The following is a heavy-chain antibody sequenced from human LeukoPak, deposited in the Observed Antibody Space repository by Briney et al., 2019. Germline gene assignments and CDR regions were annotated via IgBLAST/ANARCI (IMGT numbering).Heavy chain of an antibody. CDR2: IGSGT. CDR3: AKVLAYYFDY. J-gene: IGHJ4*02. Sequence: PGGSLRLSCGASGFTFSSYAMSWVRQAPGKGLEWVSAIGSGTYYAASVKGRFTISRDNSKNTLYLQMNSLRAEDTAVYYCAKVLAYYFDYWGQGTLVTVSS. CDR1: GFTFSSYA. V-gene: IGHV3-23*01.